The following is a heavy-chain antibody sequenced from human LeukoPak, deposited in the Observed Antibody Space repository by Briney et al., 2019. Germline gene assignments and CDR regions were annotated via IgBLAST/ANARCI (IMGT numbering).Heavy chain of an antibody. CDR1: GGTFNNYA. J-gene: IGHJ5*02. D-gene: IGHD4-17*01. CDR2: IMPLFGTT. CDR3: ARDVHGDYGSGWFDP. V-gene: IGHV1-69*05. Sequence: SVKVSCKPSGGTFNNYAISWVRQAPGQGLGWLGGIMPLFGTTDYAQEFQGRVTITKDESTRTVYLELTSLTSDDTAVYYCARDVHGDYGSGWFDPWGQGTLVSVSS.